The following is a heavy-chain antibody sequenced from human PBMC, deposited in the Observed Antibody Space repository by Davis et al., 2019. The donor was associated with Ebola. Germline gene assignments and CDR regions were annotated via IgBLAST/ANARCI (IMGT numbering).Heavy chain of an antibody. V-gene: IGHV3-43*02. J-gene: IGHJ4*02. Sequence: PGGSLRLSCAASGFSFNDFVIHWVRQAPGKGLEWVSMISVDGDNTYYADSVKGRFIISRDNSKNSLFLQMNSLRSEDTALYYCARSACSGTSCYSEIDSWGQGTLVTVSS. CDR1: GFSFNDFV. CDR2: ISVDGDNT. CDR3: ARSACSGTSCYSEIDS. D-gene: IGHD2-2*01.